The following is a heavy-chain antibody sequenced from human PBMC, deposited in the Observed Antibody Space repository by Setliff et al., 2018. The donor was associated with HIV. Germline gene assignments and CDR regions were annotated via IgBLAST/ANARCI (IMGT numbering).Heavy chain of an antibody. CDR1: GYTFTSHY. J-gene: IGHJ4*02. D-gene: IGHD5-12*01. Sequence: GSVKVSCKTSGYTFTSHYIHWVRQAPGQGLEWMGIINPSGGSTTYSQKFQGRVIMTRDTSTSTVYMELNSLRSEDTAVYYCARVGDGYNSFDYWGQGTLVTVSS. CDR3: ARVGDGYNSFDY. V-gene: IGHV1-46*01. CDR2: INPSGGST.